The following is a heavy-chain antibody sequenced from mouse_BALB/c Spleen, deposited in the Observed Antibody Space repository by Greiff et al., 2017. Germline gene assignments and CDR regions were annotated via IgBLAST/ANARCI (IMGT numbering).Heavy chain of an antibody. D-gene: IGHD1-1*01. V-gene: IGHV5-17*02. CDR2: ISSGSSTI. CDR1: GFTFSSFG. Sequence: EVQVVESGGGLVQPGGSRKLSCAASGFTFSSFGMHWVRQAPEKGLEWVAYISSGSSTIYYADTVKGRFTISRDNPKNTLFLQMTSLRSEDTAMYYCARGKDWYYYDYWGQGTTLTVSS. CDR3: ARGKDWYYYDY. J-gene: IGHJ2*01.